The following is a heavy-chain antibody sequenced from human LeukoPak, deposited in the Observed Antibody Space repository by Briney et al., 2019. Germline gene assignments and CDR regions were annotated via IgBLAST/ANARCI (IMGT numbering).Heavy chain of an antibody. J-gene: IGHJ4*02. V-gene: IGHV4-59*01. CDR2: ISYTGGT. Sequence: SGTLSPTCTVSGGSLSSNYWSWIRQPPGKGLEWIAYISYTGGTNYNPSLKSRVTISVDTSKNQFSLTLSSVTAADTAVYYCASKSSGYYYGFDYWGQGTLVTVSS. CDR3: ASKSSGYYYGFDY. CDR1: GGSLSSNY. D-gene: IGHD3-22*01.